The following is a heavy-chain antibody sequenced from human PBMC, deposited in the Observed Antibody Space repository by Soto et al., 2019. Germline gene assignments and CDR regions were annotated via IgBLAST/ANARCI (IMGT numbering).Heavy chain of an antibody. J-gene: IGHJ3*02. CDR1: GGTLSNYA. CDR3: ACRERVDALDN. CDR2: IIPILGSA. V-gene: IGHV1-69*01. Sequence: QVQLVQSGAEVKKPGSSVKVSCKASGGTLSNYAISWVRQAPGQGLEWMGGIIPILGSANYAQKFQDRVTITADESTSTTYMELSSLRSGDAAVYYCACRERVDALDNWGQGTMVTVSS. D-gene: IGHD1-26*01.